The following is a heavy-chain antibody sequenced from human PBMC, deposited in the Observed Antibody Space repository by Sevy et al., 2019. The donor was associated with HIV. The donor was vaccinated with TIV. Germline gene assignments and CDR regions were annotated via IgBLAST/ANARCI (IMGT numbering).Heavy chain of an antibody. V-gene: IGHV3-21*06. CDR3: TRDSFTRNSGYDFLFSF. Sequence: GGSLRLSCVGSGFTFGDYTMNWLRQTPGKGLEWVSSISDNGRDMYYADSVKGRFAVSRDNTKNSLYLLLDGLRVEDTALYYCTRDSFTRNSGYDFLFSFWGQGTMVTVSS. J-gene: IGHJ3*01. D-gene: IGHD5-12*01. CDR1: GFTFGDYT. CDR2: ISDNGRDM.